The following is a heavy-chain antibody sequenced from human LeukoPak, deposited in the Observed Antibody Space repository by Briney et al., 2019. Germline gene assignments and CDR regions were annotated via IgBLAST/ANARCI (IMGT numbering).Heavy chain of an antibody. CDR2: IIPILGIA. V-gene: IGHV1-69*04. CDR3: VSLGDYCGGDCYSDY. J-gene: IGHJ4*02. CDR1: GGTFSIYA. Sequence: SVKVSCKSSGGTFSIYAISWVRQAPGQGLEWMGRIIPILGIANYSQKFQGRVTITADKSTSTAYMELSSLRSEDTAVYYCVSLGDYCGGDCYSDYWGQGTLVSVSS. D-gene: IGHD2-21*02.